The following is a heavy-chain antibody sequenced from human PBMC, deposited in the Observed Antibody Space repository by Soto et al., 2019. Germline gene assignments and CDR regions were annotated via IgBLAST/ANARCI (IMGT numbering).Heavy chain of an antibody. D-gene: IGHD6-19*01. CDR2: IIPIFGTA. CDR3: ARVTVAGIFGVFDY. Sequence: WASVKVSCKASGGTFSSYAISWVRQAPGQGLEWMGGIIPIFGTANYAQKFQGRVTITADESTSTAYMELSSLRSEDTAVYCCARVTVAGIFGVFDYWGQGTLVTVSS. V-gene: IGHV1-69*13. CDR1: GGTFSSYA. J-gene: IGHJ4*02.